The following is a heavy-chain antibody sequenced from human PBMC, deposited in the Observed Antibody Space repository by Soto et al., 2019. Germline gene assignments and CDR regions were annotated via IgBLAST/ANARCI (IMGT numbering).Heavy chain of an antibody. CDR3: ARMNVDSYQFYYAMDV. D-gene: IGHD4-17*01. CDR1: GFSLTTGKMG. CDR2: IFSDNER. V-gene: IGHV2-26*01. Sequence: SGPTLVNPIETLTLTCTVSGFSLTTGKMGVSWIRQPPGKALEWLAHIFSDNERSYSTSLQGRLTISKDTSGSQVVLSMTNVDPVDTATYYCARMNVDSYQFYYAMDVWGQGTTVTVSS. J-gene: IGHJ6*02.